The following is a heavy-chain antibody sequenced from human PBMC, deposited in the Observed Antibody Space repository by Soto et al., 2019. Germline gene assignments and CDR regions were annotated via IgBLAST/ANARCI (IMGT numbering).Heavy chain of an antibody. Sequence: GESLKISCKGSGYSFTSYWISWVRQMPGKGLEWMGRIDPSDSYTNYSPSFQGHVTISADESISTAYLQWSSLKASDTAMYYCARVATITGTHRRECNYYGMEVWGQGTTVSVPS. CDR2: IDPSDSYT. CDR1: GYSFTSYW. J-gene: IGHJ6*01. D-gene: IGHD1-7*01. V-gene: IGHV5-10-1*01. CDR3: ARVATITGTHRRECNYYGMEV.